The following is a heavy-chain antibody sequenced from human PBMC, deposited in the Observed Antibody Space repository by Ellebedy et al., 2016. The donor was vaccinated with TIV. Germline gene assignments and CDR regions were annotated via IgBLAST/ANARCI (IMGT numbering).Heavy chain of an antibody. V-gene: IGHV4-59*08. Sequence: MPSETLSLTCTVSGGSITTYFWSWIRQPPGKGLEWIGYIHYSGSTNSNPSLKSRVTISVDTSKNQFSLKLSSVTAADTAVYYCARLHDYGDPFDPWGQGTLVTVSS. CDR1: GGSITTYF. CDR3: ARLHDYGDPFDP. CDR2: IHYSGST. D-gene: IGHD4-17*01. J-gene: IGHJ5*02.